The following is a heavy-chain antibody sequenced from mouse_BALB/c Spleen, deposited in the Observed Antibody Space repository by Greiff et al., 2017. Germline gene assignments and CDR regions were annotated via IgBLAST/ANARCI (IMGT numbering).Heavy chain of an antibody. CDR1: GYAFTNYL. D-gene: IGHD2-14*01. CDR3: ARGNYRYWYFDV. Sequence: QVQLQQSGAELVRPGTSVKVSCKASGYAFTNYLIEWVKQRPGQGLEWIGVINPGSGGTNYNEKFKGKATLTADKSSSTAYMQLSSLTSDDSAVYFCARGNYRYWYFDVWGAGTTVTVSS. CDR2: INPGSGGT. V-gene: IGHV1-54*01. J-gene: IGHJ1*01.